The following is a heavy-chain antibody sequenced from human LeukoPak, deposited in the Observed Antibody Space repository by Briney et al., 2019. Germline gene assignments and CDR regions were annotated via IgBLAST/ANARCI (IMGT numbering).Heavy chain of an antibody. D-gene: IGHD3-16*01. CDR3: ARGRGYYFDY. J-gene: IGHJ4*02. CDR1: GFTFSSYW. CDR2: IGTAGAT. V-gene: IGHV3-13*01. Sequence: AGGSLRLSCAASGFTFSSYWMSWVRQVAGKGLEWVAVIGTAGATFYGGSVEGRFTIFRENAQNSAFLQLNGLRDGDSAVYYCARGRGYYFDYWGQGTLVTVSS.